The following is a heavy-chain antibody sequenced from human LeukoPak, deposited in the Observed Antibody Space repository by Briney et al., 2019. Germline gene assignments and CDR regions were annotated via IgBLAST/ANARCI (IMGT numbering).Heavy chain of an antibody. CDR2: IYWDDDK. J-gene: IGHJ3*02. CDR1: GFSLSTSGVG. CDR3: AHIEITYGGVFRDDAFDI. V-gene: IGHV2-5*02. Sequence: SGPTLVNPTQTLTLTCTFPGFSLSTSGVGVGWIRQPAEKALEWLAIIYWDDDKRYSPFLRSRLTITKDTYKNQVFLIMTNVDPEDTATYYCAHIEITYGGVFRDDAFDIWGQGTMVTVSS. D-gene: IGHD3-16*01.